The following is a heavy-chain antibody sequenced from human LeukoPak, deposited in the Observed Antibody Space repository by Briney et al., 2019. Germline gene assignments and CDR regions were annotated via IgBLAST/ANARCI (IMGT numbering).Heavy chain of an antibody. CDR3: ASTRITYGSGSYLGWFDP. CDR2: INHSGST. CDR1: GGSFSGYY. Sequence: SETLSLTCAVYGGSFSGYYWSWIRQPPGKALEWIGEINHSGSTNYNPSLKSRVTISVDTSKNQFSLKLSSVTAADTAVYYCASTRITYGSGSYLGWFDPWGQGTLVTVSS. D-gene: IGHD3-10*01. J-gene: IGHJ5*02. V-gene: IGHV4-34*01.